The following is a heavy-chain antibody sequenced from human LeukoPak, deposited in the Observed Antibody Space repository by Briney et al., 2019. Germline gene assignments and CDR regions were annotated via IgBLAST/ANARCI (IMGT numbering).Heavy chain of an antibody. J-gene: IGHJ4*02. CDR1: GGSFSGYY. CDR2: INHSGST. D-gene: IGHD3-10*01. CDR3: ARAVLRGGKKYYFDY. V-gene: IGHV4-34*01. Sequence: PSETLSLTCAVYGGSFSGYYWSWIRQPPGKGLEWIWEINHSGSTNYNPSLKSRVTIPVDTSKNQFSLKLSSVTAADTAVYYCARAVLRGGKKYYFDYWGQGTLVTVSS.